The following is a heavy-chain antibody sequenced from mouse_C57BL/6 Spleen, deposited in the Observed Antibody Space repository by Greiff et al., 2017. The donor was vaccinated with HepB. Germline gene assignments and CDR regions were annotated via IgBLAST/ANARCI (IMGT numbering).Heavy chain of an antibody. J-gene: IGHJ3*01. CDR2: IYPGDGDT. CDR1: GYAFSSYW. CDR3: ARWGTTVVAPGAY. V-gene: IGHV1-80*01. Sequence: VQLQESGAELVKPGASVKISCKASGYAFSSYWMNWVKQRPGKGLEWIGQIYPGDGDTNYNGKFKGKATLTADKSSSTAYMQLSSLTSEDSAVYFCARWGTTVVAPGAYWGQGTLVTVSA. D-gene: IGHD1-1*01.